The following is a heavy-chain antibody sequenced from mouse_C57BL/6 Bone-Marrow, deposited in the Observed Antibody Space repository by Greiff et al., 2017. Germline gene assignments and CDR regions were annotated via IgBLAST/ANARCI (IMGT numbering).Heavy chain of an antibody. CDR3: ARDYYGSDWYFDV. V-gene: IGHV1-81*01. Sequence: QVQLQQSGAELARPGASVKLSCTASGYTFTSYGISWVKQRTGQGLEWIGEIYPRSGNTYYNEKCKGKATLTADKSSSTAFMELRSLTSEDSSVYFCARDYYGSDWYFDVWGTGTTVTVSS. CDR2: IYPRSGNT. J-gene: IGHJ1*03. CDR1: GYTFTSYG. D-gene: IGHD1-1*01.